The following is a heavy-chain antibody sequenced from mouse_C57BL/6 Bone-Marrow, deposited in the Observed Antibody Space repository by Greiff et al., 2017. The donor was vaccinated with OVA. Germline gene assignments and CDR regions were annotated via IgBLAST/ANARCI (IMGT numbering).Heavy chain of an antibody. CDR1: GYTFTSYW. Sequence: VKLQQPGAELVMPGASVKLSCKASGYTFTSYWMHWVKQRPGQGLEWIGEIDPSDSYNNYNQKFKGKSTLTVDKSSSTAYMLLSSLTSADSAVYYCARFGYPGAYWGQGTLVTVSA. CDR2: IDPSDSYN. V-gene: IGHV1-69*01. D-gene: IGHD2-2*01. CDR3: ARFGYPGAY. J-gene: IGHJ3*01.